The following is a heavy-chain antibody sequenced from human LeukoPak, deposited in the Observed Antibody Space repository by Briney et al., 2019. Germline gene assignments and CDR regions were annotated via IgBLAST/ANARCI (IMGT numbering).Heavy chain of an antibody. CDR3: ARARSSSGWSKYYFDY. J-gene: IGHJ4*02. Sequence: SETLSLTCAVYGGSFSGYYWSWIRQPPGKGLEWIGEINHSGSTNYNPSLKSRVTISVDTSKNQFSLKLSSVTAADTAVYYCARARSSSGWSKYYFDYWGQGTLVTVSS. CDR2: INHSGST. CDR1: GGSFSGYY. D-gene: IGHD6-19*01. V-gene: IGHV4-34*01.